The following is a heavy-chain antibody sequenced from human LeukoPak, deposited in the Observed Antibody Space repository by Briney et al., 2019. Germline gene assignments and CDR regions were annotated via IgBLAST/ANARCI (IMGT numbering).Heavy chain of an antibody. V-gene: IGHV4-61*01. D-gene: IGHD4-11*01. CDR3: ARDLTTVTTGRYYYYYMDV. CDR2: IYYSGST. J-gene: IGHJ6*03. CDR1: GYSITSGFY. Sequence: SETLSLTCTVSGYSITSGFYWGWIRQPPGKGLEWIGYIYYSGSTNYNPSLKSRVTISVDTSKNQFSLKLSSVTAADTAVYYCARDLTTVTTGRYYYYYMDVWGKGTTVTVSS.